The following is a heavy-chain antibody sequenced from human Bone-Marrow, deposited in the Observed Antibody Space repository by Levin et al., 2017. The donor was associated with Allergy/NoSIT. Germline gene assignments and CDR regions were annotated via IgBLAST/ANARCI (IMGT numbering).Heavy chain of an antibody. CDR3: ARINQASGFKNWFDP. CDR1: GVSIDTYNW. J-gene: IGHJ5*02. Sequence: SQTLSLTCDVSGVSIDTYNWWTWVRQPPGKGLQWIGQINQRGTASYNSSLRSRVLMSVDKSTNQFSLMVNAVTAADTAVYYCARINQASGFKNWFDPWGPGILVAVS. CDR2: INQRGTA. V-gene: IGHV4-4*02. D-gene: IGHD6-25*01.